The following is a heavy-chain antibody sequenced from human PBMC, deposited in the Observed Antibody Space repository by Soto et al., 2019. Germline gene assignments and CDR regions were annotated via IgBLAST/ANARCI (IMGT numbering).Heavy chain of an antibody. J-gene: IGHJ4*02. V-gene: IGHV4-59*08. D-gene: IGHD3-22*01. Sequence: SETLSLTCSFSGDSVTSHYLTWIRQSPEKGLEWIGYMHYTGCSHYNPSLKSRLTISVDTSKNQFSLKLSSVTAADTAVYYCARVKPNYYDSSGYYSDYWGQGTLVTVS. CDR2: MHYTGCS. CDR3: ARVKPNYYDSSGYYSDY. CDR1: GDSVTSHY.